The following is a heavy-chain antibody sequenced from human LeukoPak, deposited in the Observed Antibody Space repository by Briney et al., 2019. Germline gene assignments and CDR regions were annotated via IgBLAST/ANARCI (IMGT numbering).Heavy chain of an antibody. Sequence: PSETLSLTCAVYGGSFSGYYWSWIRQPPGKGLEWIGEINHSGSTNYNPSLKSRVTISVDTSKNQFSLKLSSVTAADTAVYYCARGPGYSSSWHYWGQGTLVTVSS. J-gene: IGHJ4*02. CDR3: ARGPGYSSSWHY. D-gene: IGHD6-13*01. CDR2: INHSGST. V-gene: IGHV4-34*01. CDR1: GGSFSGYY.